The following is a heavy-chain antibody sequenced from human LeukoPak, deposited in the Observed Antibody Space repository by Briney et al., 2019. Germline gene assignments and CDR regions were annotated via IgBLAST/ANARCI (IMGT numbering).Heavy chain of an antibody. CDR2: IYNSGST. CDR1: GGSISSYY. CDR3: ARHPVPKMVFDP. J-gene: IGHJ5*02. Sequence: PSETLSLTCTVSGGSISSYYWSWIRQPPGKGLEWIGYIYNSGSTKYNPSLKSRVTISVDTSKNQFSLKLSSVTAADTAVYYCARHPVPKMVFDPWGQGTLVTVSS. V-gene: IGHV4-59*08. D-gene: IGHD2-8*01.